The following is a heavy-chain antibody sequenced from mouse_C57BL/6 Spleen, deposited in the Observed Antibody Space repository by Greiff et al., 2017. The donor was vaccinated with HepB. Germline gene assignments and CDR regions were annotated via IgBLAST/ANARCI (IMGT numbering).Heavy chain of an antibody. Sequence: VQLQQSGAELARPGASVKLSCKASGYTFTSYGISWVKQRTGQGLEWIGEIYPRSGNTYYNEKFKGKATLTADKSSSTAYMELRSLPSEDAAVYFCARGGGNSYYVDYWGQGTTLTVSS. J-gene: IGHJ2*01. CDR1: GYTFTSYG. D-gene: IGHD2-1*01. CDR3: ARGGGNSYYVDY. V-gene: IGHV1-81*01. CDR2: IYPRSGNT.